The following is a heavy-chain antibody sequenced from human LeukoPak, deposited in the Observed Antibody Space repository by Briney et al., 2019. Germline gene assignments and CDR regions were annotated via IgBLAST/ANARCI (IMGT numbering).Heavy chain of an antibody. Sequence: PGRSLRLSCAASGFTFSSYWMSWVRQAPGKGLEWVANIKQDGSEKYYVDSVKGRFTISRDKAKNSLYLQMNSLRAEDTAVYYCARARGDTVTAFGLAYYWGQGTLVTVSS. CDR3: ARARGDTVTAFGLAYY. CDR2: IKQDGSEK. V-gene: IGHV3-7*01. J-gene: IGHJ4*02. CDR1: GFTFSSYW. D-gene: IGHD4-17*01.